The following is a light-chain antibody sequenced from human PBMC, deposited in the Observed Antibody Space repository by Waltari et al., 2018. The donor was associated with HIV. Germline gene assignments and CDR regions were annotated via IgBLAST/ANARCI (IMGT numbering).Light chain of an antibody. CDR3: GTWDSSLSAGWV. CDR2: DNN. Sequence: QSVLTQPPSVSAAPGQKVTISCSGSSSNIGNNSVPCYQQLPGTAPKLLIYDNNKRPSGIPDRFSGSKSGTSATLGITGLQTGDEADYYCGTWDSSLSAGWVFGGGTKLTVL. CDR1: SSNIGNNS. V-gene: IGLV1-51*01. J-gene: IGLJ3*02.